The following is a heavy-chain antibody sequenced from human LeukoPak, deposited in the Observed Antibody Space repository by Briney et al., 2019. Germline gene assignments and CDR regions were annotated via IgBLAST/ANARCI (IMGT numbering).Heavy chain of an antibody. Sequence: GGSLRLSCAASGFTFSSCGMHWVRQAPGKGLEWVAVIWYDGTNKYYADSVKGRFTISRDNSKNTLYLQMNSLRAEDTAVYYCAKDSGPYTSGYYGHWGQGTLVTVSS. CDR3: AKDSGPYTSGYYGH. CDR1: GFTFSSCG. CDR2: IWYDGTNK. V-gene: IGHV3-33*06. J-gene: IGHJ4*02. D-gene: IGHD3-22*01.